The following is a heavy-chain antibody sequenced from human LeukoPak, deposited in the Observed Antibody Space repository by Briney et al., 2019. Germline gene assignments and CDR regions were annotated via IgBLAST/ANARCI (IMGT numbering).Heavy chain of an antibody. D-gene: IGHD1-20*01. CDR3: ARVYNWNYYYYMDV. CDR1: GYTFTSYG. Sequence: ASVKVSCKASGYTFTSYGISWVRQAPGQGLEWMGWISAYNGNTNYAQKLQGRVTMTTDASTSTAYMELRSLRSDDTAVYYCARVYNWNYYYYMDVWGKGTTVTVSS. V-gene: IGHV1-18*01. J-gene: IGHJ6*03. CDR2: ISAYNGNT.